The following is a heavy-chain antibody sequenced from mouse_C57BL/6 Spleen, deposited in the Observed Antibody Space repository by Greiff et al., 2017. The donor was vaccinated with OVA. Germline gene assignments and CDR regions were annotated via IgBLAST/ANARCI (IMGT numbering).Heavy chain of an antibody. CDR1: GFSLTSYA. D-gene: IGHD2-4*01. Sequence: QVQLKESGPGLVAPSQSLSITCTASGFSLTSYAISWVRQPPGQGLEWLGVICTGGGANYNSAHRYRMSSSKDNSKSQVFLKMNSLQTDDAARYYCTIYDYDDYYAMDYWGQGTSVTVSS. CDR3: TIYDYDDYYAMDY. V-gene: IGHV2-9-1*01. J-gene: IGHJ4*01. CDR2: ICTGGGA.